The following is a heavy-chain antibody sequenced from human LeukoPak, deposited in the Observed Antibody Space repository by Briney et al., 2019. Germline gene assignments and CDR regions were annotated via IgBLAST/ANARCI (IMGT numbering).Heavy chain of an antibody. CDR3: ATSSYCSSTSCLDAFDI. CDR2: ISTRGST. D-gene: IGHD2-2*01. Sequence: SQTLSLTCTVSGGSITSGSYYWSWIRQPAGKGLEWIGRISTRGSTNYNPSLKSRVTMSVDTSKNQFSLRLSSVTAADTAVYYCATSSYCSSTSCLDAFDIWGQGTMVTVSS. V-gene: IGHV4-61*02. CDR1: GGSITSGSYY. J-gene: IGHJ3*02.